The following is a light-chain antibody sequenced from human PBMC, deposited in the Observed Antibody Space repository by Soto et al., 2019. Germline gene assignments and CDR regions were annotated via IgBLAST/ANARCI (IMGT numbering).Light chain of an antibody. J-gene: IGKJ1*01. CDR2: AAS. CDR3: QELNSYPRGT. V-gene: IGKV1-9*01. Sequence: DIQLTQSPSFLSASVGDRVTITCRASQGISSYLAWYQQKPGKAPNLLIYAASTLHKAVPPRFSGSGSGTEFTLTISSLQPEDFATYFCQELNSYPRGTFGQGTRWIS. CDR1: QGISSY.